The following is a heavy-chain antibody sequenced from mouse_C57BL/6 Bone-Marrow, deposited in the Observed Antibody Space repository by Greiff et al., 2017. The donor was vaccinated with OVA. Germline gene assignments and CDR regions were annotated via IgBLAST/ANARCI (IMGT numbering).Heavy chain of an antibody. V-gene: IGHV1-15*01. J-gene: IGHJ4*01. Sequence: QVQLQQSGAELVRPGASVTLSCKASGYTFTDYEMHWVKQTPVNGLEWIGAIDPETGGTAYNQKFKGKAILTANKSSSTAYMELRSLTSEYSAVYDCTSYWWVYAMYYWGQGTSVTVSA. D-gene: IGHD1-1*02. CDR2: IDPETGGT. CDR1: GYTFTDYE. CDR3: TSYWWVYAMYY.